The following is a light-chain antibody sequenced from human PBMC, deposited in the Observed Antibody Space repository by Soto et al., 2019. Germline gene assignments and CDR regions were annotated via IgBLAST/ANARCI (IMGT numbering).Light chain of an antibody. J-gene: IGLJ2*01. V-gene: IGLV2-14*01. CDR3: SSYTSSSTLVV. CDR2: DVS. Sequence: QSALTQPASVSGSPGQSITISCTGTSSDVGGYNSVSWYQQHPGKAPKLMFYDVSNRPSGVSNRFSGSKSGNTASLTISGLQAEDEADYYCSSYTSSSTLVVFGGGTKLTVL. CDR1: SSDVGGYNS.